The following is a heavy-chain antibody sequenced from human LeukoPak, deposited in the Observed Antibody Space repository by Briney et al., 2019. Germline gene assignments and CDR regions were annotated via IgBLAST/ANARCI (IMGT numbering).Heavy chain of an antibody. CDR2: MNPNSGNT. CDR3: AKDSFSPYYYDSSGYLSHAFDI. D-gene: IGHD3-22*01. J-gene: IGHJ3*02. CDR1: GYTFTSYD. Sequence: ASVKVSCKASGYTFTSYDINWVRQATGQGLEWVGWMNPNSGNTVYAQKFQGRVTMTRNTSISTAYMQLSSLRSEDRALYYCAKDSFSPYYYDSSGYLSHAFDIWGQGTMVTVSS. V-gene: IGHV1-8*01.